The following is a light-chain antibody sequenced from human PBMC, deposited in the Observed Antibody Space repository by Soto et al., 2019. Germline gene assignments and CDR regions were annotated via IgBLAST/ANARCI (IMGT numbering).Light chain of an antibody. CDR2: GAY. CDR3: QQYGSSPPRT. Sequence: EIVLTQSPGILSLSPGQRVTLSCRASQSVSNDFLAWYQQKPGQAPRLLIYGAYTRATDVPDRFSGSGSGADVTLTISRLEPEDFAVYYCQQYGSSPPRTFGQGTKVDMK. V-gene: IGKV3-20*01. CDR1: QSVSNDF. J-gene: IGKJ1*01.